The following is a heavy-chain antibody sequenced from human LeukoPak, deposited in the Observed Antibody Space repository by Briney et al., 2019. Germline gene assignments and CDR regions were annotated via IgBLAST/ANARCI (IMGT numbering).Heavy chain of an antibody. CDR1: GFTFTSYG. Sequence: GTSLKLSCAASGFTFTSYGMHWVRQAPGKGLEWVALIWYDGRKEYYADSVKGRFTISRDDSRNTLYLQMNGLRAEDTAVYYCARLGSSWSSDYWGQGTLVTVSS. D-gene: IGHD6-13*01. CDR2: IWYDGRKE. J-gene: IGHJ4*02. CDR3: ARLGSSWSSDY. V-gene: IGHV3-33*01.